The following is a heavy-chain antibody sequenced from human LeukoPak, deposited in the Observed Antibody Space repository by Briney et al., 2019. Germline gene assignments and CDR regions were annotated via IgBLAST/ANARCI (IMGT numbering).Heavy chain of an antibody. J-gene: IGHJ4*02. CDR3: AKDLHGGYSSDY. Sequence: GGSLRLSCAASGFTFNNFGMHWARRAPGKGLEWVSFIGYEGVHKYYADSVKGRFTISKDNSKATLYLQMNSLRPEDTAVYYCAKDLHGGYSSDYWGQGTLVTVFS. V-gene: IGHV3-30*02. CDR1: GFTFNNFG. CDR2: IGYEGVHK. D-gene: IGHD4-23*01.